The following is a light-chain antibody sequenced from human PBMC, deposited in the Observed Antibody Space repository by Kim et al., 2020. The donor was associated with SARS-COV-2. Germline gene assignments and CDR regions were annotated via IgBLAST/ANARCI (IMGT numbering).Light chain of an antibody. J-gene: IGKJ4*01. CDR1: QSIGRY. CDR3: QQSYSTPLT. CDR2: AAS. V-gene: IGKV1-39*01. Sequence: ASVGDIVTITCRASQSIGRYLNWYQQKPGKAPKCLIYAASSLQSGVPSRFSCSGSGTDFTLTISSLQPEDFATYYCQQSYSTPLTFGGGTKVDIK.